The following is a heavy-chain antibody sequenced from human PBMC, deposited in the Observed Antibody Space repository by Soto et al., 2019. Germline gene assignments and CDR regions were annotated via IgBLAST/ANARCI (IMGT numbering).Heavy chain of an antibody. D-gene: IGHD1-26*01. Sequence: PXETLSLTCTVAGCSISSGGYYWSWIRQHPGKGLEWIGYIYYSGSTYYNPSLKSRVTISVDTSKNQFSLKLSSVTAADTAVYYCARGSQWELLKGGGDWFDTWGQGTLVTVSS. J-gene: IGHJ5*02. CDR2: IYYSGST. V-gene: IGHV4-31*03. CDR3: ARGSQWELLKGGGDWFDT. CDR1: GCSISSGGYY.